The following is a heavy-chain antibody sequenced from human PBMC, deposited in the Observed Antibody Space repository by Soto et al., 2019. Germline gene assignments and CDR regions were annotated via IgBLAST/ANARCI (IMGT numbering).Heavy chain of an antibody. CDR1: GGSISSSSYY. Sequence: SETLSLTCTVSGGSISSSSYYWGWIRQPPGKGLEWIGSIYYSGSTYYNPSLKSRVTISVDTSKNQFSLKLSSVTAADTAVYYCARHWEIAVAGTNYFDYWGQGTLVTVSS. V-gene: IGHV4-39*01. CDR3: ARHWEIAVAGTNYFDY. J-gene: IGHJ4*02. D-gene: IGHD6-19*01. CDR2: IYYSGST.